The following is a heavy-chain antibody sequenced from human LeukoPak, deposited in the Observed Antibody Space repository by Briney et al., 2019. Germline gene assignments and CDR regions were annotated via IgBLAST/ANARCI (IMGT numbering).Heavy chain of an antibody. V-gene: IGHV4-39*07. Sequence: SETLSLTCTVSGDSISSTSYSWGWIRQPPGKGLEWIGTIYYSGSPYYNPSLKSRVTIAVDKSKNQFSLKLSSVTAADTAVYXXXXASHDYGDYSHFDYWGQGTLVTVSS. CDR2: IYYSGSP. CDR3: XXASHDYGDYSHFDY. CDR1: GDSISSTSYS. J-gene: IGHJ4*02. D-gene: IGHD4-17*01.